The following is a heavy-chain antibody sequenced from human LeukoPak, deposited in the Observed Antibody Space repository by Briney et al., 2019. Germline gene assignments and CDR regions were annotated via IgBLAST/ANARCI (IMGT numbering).Heavy chain of an antibody. V-gene: IGHV1-69*01. Sequence: SVKVSCKASGGTFSSYAISWVRQAPGQGLEWMGGIIPIFGTANYAQKFQGRVTITADESTSTAYMELSSLRSEDTAVYYCARGYCSGGSCCADAFDIWGQGTMVTVSS. CDR3: ARGYCSGGSCCADAFDI. CDR2: IIPIFGTA. J-gene: IGHJ3*02. CDR1: GGTFSSYA. D-gene: IGHD2-15*01.